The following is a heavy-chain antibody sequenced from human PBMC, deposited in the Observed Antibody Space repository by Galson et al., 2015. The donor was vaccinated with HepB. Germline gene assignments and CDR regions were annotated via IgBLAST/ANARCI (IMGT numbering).Heavy chain of an antibody. J-gene: IGHJ6*02. V-gene: IGHV6-1*01. CDR1: GDSVSSNSAA. D-gene: IGHD5-18*01. CDR2: TYYRSKWYN. Sequence: CAISGDSVSSNSAAWNWIRQSPSRGLERLGRTYYRSKWYNDYAVSVKSRITINPDTSKNQFSLQLNSVTPEDTAVYYCARDQPPVDTAMVTARYYYYGMDVWGQETTVTVSS. CDR3: ARDQPPVDTAMVTARYYYYGMDV.